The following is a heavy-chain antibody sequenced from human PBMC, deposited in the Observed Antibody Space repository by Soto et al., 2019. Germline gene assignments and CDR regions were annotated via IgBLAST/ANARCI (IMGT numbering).Heavy chain of an antibody. J-gene: IGHJ6*02. CDR1: GGSISSYY. D-gene: IGHD4-17*01. Sequence: PSETLSLTCTVSGGSISSYYWSWIRQPPGKGLEWIGYIYYSGSTYYNPSLKSRVTISVDTSKSQFSLKLSSVTAADTAVYYCARDGAGTVTTQGLYYYYYGMDVWGQGTTVTVSS. CDR3: ARDGAGTVTTQGLYYYYYGMDV. V-gene: IGHV4-59*12. CDR2: IYYSGST.